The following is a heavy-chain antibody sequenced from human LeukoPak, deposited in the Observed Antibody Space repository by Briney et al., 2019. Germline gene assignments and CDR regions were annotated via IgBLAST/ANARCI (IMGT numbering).Heavy chain of an antibody. CDR3: ATVVEYSSGWSSFDY. CDR1: GFTFSSYE. J-gene: IGHJ4*02. V-gene: IGHV3-48*03. D-gene: IGHD6-19*01. Sequence: GGSLRLSCAASGFTFSSYEMNWVRQAPGKGLEWVSYISSSGSTIYYADSVKGRFTISRDNAKNSLYLQMNSLRAEDTAVYYCATVVEYSSGWSSFDYWGQGTLVTVSS. CDR2: ISSSGSTI.